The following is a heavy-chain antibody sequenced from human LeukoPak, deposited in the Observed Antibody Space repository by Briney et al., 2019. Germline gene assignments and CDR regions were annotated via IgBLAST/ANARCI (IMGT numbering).Heavy chain of an antibody. V-gene: IGHV4-38-2*02. J-gene: IGHJ5*02. Sequence: SSETLSLTCAVSGYSISSGYYWGWIRQPPGKGLEWIRSIYHSGSTYYNPSLKSRVTISVDTSKNQFSLKLSSVTAADTAVYYCARDFSVAGTRGNWFDPWGQGTLVTVSS. CDR3: ARDFSVAGTRGNWFDP. CDR2: IYHSGST. CDR1: GYSISSGYY. D-gene: IGHD6-19*01.